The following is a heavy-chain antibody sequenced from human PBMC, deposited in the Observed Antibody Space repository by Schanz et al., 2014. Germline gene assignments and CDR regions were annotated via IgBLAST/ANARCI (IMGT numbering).Heavy chain of an antibody. J-gene: IGHJ4*02. V-gene: IGHV1-69*02. CDR2: IISILGIP. CDR3: ARSNYYDNSDYYNSFDY. D-gene: IGHD3-22*01. Sequence: QVPLVQSGAEVKKPGSSVKVSCKASGGTFSSYTISWVPQAPGQGLEWMGRIISILGIPNYAQKFQGRVTFTADKSTSTAYMELSSLKSEDTAVYYCARSNYYDNSDYYNSFDYWGQGTLVTVSS. CDR1: GGTFSSYT.